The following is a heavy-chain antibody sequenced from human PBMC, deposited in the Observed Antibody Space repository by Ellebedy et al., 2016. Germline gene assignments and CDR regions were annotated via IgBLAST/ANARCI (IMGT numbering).Heavy chain of an antibody. CDR1: GFTFDEYA. V-gene: IGHV3-43D*03. Sequence: GESLKISXVASGFTFDEYAMHWVRQTPGKGLEWVSVISWDGGSTYYADSVKGRFTISRDRSKNSLYLQMNSLRGEDSAFYYCAKDFGYSSTWFVADYWGQGTLVTVSS. CDR2: ISWDGGST. D-gene: IGHD2-2*01. CDR3: AKDFGYSSTWFVADY. J-gene: IGHJ4*02.